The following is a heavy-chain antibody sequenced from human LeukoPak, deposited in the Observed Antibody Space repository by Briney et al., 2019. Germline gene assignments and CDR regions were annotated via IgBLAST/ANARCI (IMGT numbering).Heavy chain of an antibody. Sequence: PSETLSLTCTVSGGSISSYYWGWIRQPAGKGLEWIGRIYTSGSTNYNPSLKSRVTMSVDTSKNQFSLKLSSVTAAYTAVYYCARDRALGYCSITSCYVWWFDPWGQGTLVTVSS. V-gene: IGHV4-4*07. CDR2: IYTSGST. CDR3: ARDRALGYCSITSCYVWWFDP. J-gene: IGHJ5*02. CDR1: GGSISSYY. D-gene: IGHD2-2*01.